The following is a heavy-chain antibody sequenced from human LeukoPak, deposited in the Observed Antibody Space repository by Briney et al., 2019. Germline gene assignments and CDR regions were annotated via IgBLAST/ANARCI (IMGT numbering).Heavy chain of an antibody. D-gene: IGHD4-17*01. CDR3: ARVKSVTTLYDAFDI. J-gene: IGHJ3*02. CDR2: IYYSGST. CDR1: GGSISSYY. Sequence: SETLSLTCTVSGGSISSYYWSWIRQPPGKGLEWIGSIYYSGSTYYNPSLKSRVTISVDTSKNQFSLKLSSVTAADTAVYYCARVKSVTTLYDAFDIWGQGTMVTVSS. V-gene: IGHV4-39*07.